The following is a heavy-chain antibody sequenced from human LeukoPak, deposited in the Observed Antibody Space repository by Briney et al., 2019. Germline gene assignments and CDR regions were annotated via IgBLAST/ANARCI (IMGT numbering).Heavy chain of an antibody. V-gene: IGHV4-59*08. CDR3: ARRRSRDNWFDP. CDR2: IYYSGST. D-gene: IGHD6-13*01. Sequence: SETLSLTCAAYGGSFSGYYWSWIRQPPGKGLEWIGYIYYSGSTNYNPSLKSRVIISVDTSKNQFSLKLSSVTAADTAVYYCARRRSRDNWFDPWGQGTLVTVSS. J-gene: IGHJ5*02. CDR1: GGSFSGYY.